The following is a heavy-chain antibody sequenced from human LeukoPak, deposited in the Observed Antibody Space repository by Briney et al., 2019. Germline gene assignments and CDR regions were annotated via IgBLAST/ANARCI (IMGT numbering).Heavy chain of an antibody. Sequence: GGSLRLSCAASGFTFSSYAMSWVRQAPGKGLEWVSAISGSGGSTYYADSVKGRFTISRDNSKNTLYLQMNSLRAEDTAVYYCAKGGYGSGSYKGFDYWGQGTLVTVSS. CDR1: GFTFSSYA. J-gene: IGHJ4*02. CDR2: ISGSGGST. CDR3: AKGGYGSGSYKGFDY. V-gene: IGHV3-23*01. D-gene: IGHD3-10*01.